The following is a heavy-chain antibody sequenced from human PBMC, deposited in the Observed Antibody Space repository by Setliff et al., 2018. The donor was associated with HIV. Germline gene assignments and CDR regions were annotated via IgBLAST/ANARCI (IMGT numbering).Heavy chain of an antibody. Sequence: PGGSLRLSCAASGFTFSNYGMHWVRQAPGKGLEWVVVIWDDGNNKYYVDSVKGRFTISRDDSKNTVYLQMNSLRAEDTAVYYCARDHRSGYMDYWGQGTLVTVSS. V-gene: IGHV3-33*01. J-gene: IGHJ4*02. CDR1: GFTFSNYG. CDR2: IWDDGNNK. CDR3: ARDHRSGYMDY. D-gene: IGHD3-22*01.